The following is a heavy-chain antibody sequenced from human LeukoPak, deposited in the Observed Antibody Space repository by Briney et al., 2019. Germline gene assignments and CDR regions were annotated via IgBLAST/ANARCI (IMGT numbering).Heavy chain of an antibody. CDR2: ISSSGSTI. Sequence: GGSLRLSCAASGFTFSSYEMNWVRQAPGKGLEWVSYISSSGSTIKYADSVKGRFTISRDNAKNSLYLQMNSLSAEDTAIYYCARDLCSGGSCLDYWGQGTLVTVSS. V-gene: IGHV3-48*03. CDR3: ARDLCSGGSCLDY. J-gene: IGHJ4*02. CDR1: GFTFSSYE. D-gene: IGHD2-15*01.